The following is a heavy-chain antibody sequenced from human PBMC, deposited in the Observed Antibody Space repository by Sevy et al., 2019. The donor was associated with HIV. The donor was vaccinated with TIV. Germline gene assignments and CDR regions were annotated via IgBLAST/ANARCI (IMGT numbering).Heavy chain of an antibody. CDR3: ARGGSIAAAGVG. Sequence: ASVKVSCKASGGTVSSYAISWVRQAPGQGLEWMGGIIPIFGTANYAQKFQGRVTITADESTSTAYMELSSLRSEDTAVYYCARGGSIAAAGVGWGQGTLVTVSS. CDR1: GGTVSSYA. V-gene: IGHV1-69*13. J-gene: IGHJ4*02. CDR2: IIPIFGTA. D-gene: IGHD6-13*01.